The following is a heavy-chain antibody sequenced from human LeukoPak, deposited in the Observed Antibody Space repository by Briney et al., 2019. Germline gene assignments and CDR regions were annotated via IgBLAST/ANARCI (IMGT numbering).Heavy chain of an antibody. D-gene: IGHD6-13*01. CDR2: ISSSSSYI. CDR1: GFTLSSYS. CDR3: ARDAAAAGTGEFDY. J-gene: IGHJ4*02. V-gene: IGHV3-21*01. Sequence: GSLRLSCAASGFTLSSYSMNWVRQAPGKGLEWVSSISSSSSYIYYADLVKGRFTISRDNAKNSLCLQMNSLRAEDTAVYYCARDAAAAGTGEFDYWGQGTLVTVSS.